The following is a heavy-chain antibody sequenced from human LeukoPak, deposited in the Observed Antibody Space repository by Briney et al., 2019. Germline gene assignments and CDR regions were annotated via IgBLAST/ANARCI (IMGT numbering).Heavy chain of an antibody. CDR3: ARTAMGCDAFDI. D-gene: IGHD3-16*01. V-gene: IGHV5-51*01. J-gene: IGHJ3*02. Sequence: GESLKISCKGSGYSFTSYWIGWVRQMPGKGLEWMGSVYGGDSESRYSPSFQGQVTISADKSISTAYLQWSSLKASDTAMYYCARTAMGCDAFDIWGQGTMVTVSS. CDR1: GYSFTSYW. CDR2: VYGGDSES.